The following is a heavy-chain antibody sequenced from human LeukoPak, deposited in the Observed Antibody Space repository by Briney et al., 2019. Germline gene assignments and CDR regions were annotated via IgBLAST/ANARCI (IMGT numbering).Heavy chain of an antibody. CDR1: GFTFSSYG. J-gene: IGHJ6*04. CDR3: AKDYSGSFGTERSSSLDV. CDR2: IGYDGRNK. Sequence: PGGSLRLSCAASGFTFSSYGIHWVRQAPGKGLEWVTFIGYDGRNKYYADSVKGRFTISRDNSKNTLYLQMNSLRAEDTAVYYCAKDYSGSFGTERSSSLDVWGKGTTVTVSS. D-gene: IGHD2-2*01. V-gene: IGHV3-30*02.